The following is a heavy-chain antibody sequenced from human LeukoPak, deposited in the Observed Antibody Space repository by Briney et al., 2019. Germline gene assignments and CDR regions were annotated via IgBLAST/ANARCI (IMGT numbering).Heavy chain of an antibody. CDR3: ARGSVGATSPTFDY. D-gene: IGHD1-26*01. CDR2: ISSSSSTI. Sequence: GGSLRLSCAASGFTSSSYSMNWVRQAPGKGLEWVSYISSSSSTIYYADSVKGRFTISRDNAKNSLYLQMNSLRAEDTAVYYCARGSVGATSPTFDYWGQGTLVTVSS. J-gene: IGHJ4*02. V-gene: IGHV3-48*04. CDR1: GFTSSSYS.